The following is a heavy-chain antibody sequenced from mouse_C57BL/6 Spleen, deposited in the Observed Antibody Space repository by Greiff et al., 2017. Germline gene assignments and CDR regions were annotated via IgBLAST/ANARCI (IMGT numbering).Heavy chain of an antibody. Sequence: VQLQQPGAELVRPGSSVKLSCKASGYTFTSYWMHWVKQRPIQGLEWIGNIDPSDSETHYNQKFKDKATLTVDKSSSTAYMQLSSLTSEDSAVYYCARSGYDYGPFAYWGQGTLVTVSA. D-gene: IGHD2-4*01. CDR2: IDPSDSET. V-gene: IGHV1-52*01. CDR1: GYTFTSYW. CDR3: ARSGYDYGPFAY. J-gene: IGHJ3*01.